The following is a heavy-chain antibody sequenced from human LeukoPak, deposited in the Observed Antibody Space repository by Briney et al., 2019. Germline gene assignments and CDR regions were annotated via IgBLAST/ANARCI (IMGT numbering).Heavy chain of an antibody. D-gene: IGHD6-19*01. CDR2: IIPIFGTA. V-gene: IGHV1-69*05. Sequence: SVTVSCKASGGTFSSYAISWVRQAPGQGLEWMGGIIPIFGTANYAQKFQGRVTITTDESTSTAYMELSSLRSEDTAVYYCASVPAGERYYFDYWGQGTLVTVSS. J-gene: IGHJ4*02. CDR1: GGTFSSYA. CDR3: ASVPAGERYYFDY.